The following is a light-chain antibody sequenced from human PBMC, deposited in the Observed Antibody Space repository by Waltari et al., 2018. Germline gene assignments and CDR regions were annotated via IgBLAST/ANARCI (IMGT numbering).Light chain of an antibody. Sequence: QSVLTQPPSVSGAPGQRVTISCTRPRAQLGAHFDAPWYQHPPGTAPKVLTYGNTNRPSGVPARFSGSKSGTSASLAITGLQAEDEADYYCQSYDKSLSAWVFGGGTRLTVL. CDR3: QSYDKSLSAWV. CDR2: GNT. CDR1: RAQLGAHFD. V-gene: IGLV1-40*01. J-gene: IGLJ3*02.